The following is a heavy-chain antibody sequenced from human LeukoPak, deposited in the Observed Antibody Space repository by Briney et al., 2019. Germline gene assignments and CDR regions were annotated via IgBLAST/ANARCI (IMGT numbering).Heavy chain of an antibody. CDR3: ARGIRGYSSYYYYYYMDV. Sequence: SETLSLTCAVYGGSFSGYYWSWIRQPPGKGLEWIGEINHSGSTNYNPSLKSRVTISVDTSKNQFPLKLSSVTAADTAVYYCARGIRGYSSYYYYYYMDVWGKGTTVTVSS. V-gene: IGHV4-34*01. CDR2: INHSGST. D-gene: IGHD5-18*01. CDR1: GGSFSGYY. J-gene: IGHJ6*03.